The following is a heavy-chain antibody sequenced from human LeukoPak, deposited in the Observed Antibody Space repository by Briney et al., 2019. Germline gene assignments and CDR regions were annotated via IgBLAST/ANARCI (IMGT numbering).Heavy chain of an antibody. Sequence: GGSLRLSCAASGFTFSDYYMSWIRQAPGKGLEWVSYISSSSSYTNYADSVKGRFTISRDNAKNSLYLQMNSLGAEDTAVYYCARTPYYGSGSYHFDYWGQGTLVTVSP. CDR2: ISSSSSYT. CDR1: GFTFSDYY. D-gene: IGHD3-10*01. J-gene: IGHJ4*02. CDR3: ARTPYYGSGSYHFDY. V-gene: IGHV3-11*06.